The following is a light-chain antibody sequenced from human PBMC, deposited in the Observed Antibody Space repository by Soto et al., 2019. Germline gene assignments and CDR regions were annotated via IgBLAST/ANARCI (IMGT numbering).Light chain of an antibody. CDR1: SSDVGGYNY. CDR3: SSYTTSSTVV. J-gene: IGLJ2*01. V-gene: IGLV2-14*01. Sequence: QPASVSGSPGQSITISCTGTSSDVGGYNYVSWYQQHPGKAPKLIIFDVTNRPSGVSNRFSGSKSGNTASLTISGLQAEDEADYYCSSYTTSSTVVFGGGTKLTVL. CDR2: DVT.